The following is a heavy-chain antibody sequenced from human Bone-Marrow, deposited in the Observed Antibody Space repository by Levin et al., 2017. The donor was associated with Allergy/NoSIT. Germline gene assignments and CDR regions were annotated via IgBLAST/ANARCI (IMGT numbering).Heavy chain of an antibody. D-gene: IGHD1/OR15-1a*01. CDR1: GFTFSNVW. CDR2: IKSKRDGGTT. J-gene: IGHJ4*02. V-gene: IGHV3-15*07. Sequence: GGSLRLSCAASGFTFSNVWMNWVRQAPGKGLEWVGHIKSKRDGGTTAYAVPVQGRFTISRDDSENTLYLQMNSLKTDDTAIYYCATRYNGDTDSWGQGTLVTVSS. CDR3: ATRYNGDTDS.